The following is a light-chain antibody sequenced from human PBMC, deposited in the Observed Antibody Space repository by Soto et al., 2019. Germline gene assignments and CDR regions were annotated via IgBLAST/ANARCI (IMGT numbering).Light chain of an antibody. CDR1: QTIRTY. CDR3: QQSYSPLAFT. J-gene: IGKJ4*01. CDR2: AAS. Sequence: DIQMTQSPSSLSASVGDRVTITCRASQTIRTYLNWYQQKPGTAPTLLISAASSLQTGVPSRFSGSGSGTDFTLTISSLQPEDFATYYCQQSYSPLAFTFGGGTKVESK. V-gene: IGKV1-39*01.